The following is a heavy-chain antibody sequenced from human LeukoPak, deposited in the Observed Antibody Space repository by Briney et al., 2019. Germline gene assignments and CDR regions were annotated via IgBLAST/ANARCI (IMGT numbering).Heavy chain of an antibody. CDR1: GFTVSSNY. D-gene: IGHD2-21*01. CDR2: IYSGGST. V-gene: IGHV3-53*01. Sequence: GGSLRLSCAASGFTVSSNYMSWVRQAPGKGLEWVSVIYSGGSTYYADSVRGRFTISRDNSKNTLYLQMNSLRAEDTAVYYCAKDETSYCGGDCYFYGMDVWGQGTTVTVSS. J-gene: IGHJ6*02. CDR3: AKDETSYCGGDCYFYGMDV.